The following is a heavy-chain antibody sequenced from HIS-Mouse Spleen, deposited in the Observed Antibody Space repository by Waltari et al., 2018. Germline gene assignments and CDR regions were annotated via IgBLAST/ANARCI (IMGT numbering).Heavy chain of an antibody. CDR2: IYYGGSN. J-gene: IGHJ2*01. CDR1: GGSISSSSYY. CDR3: AREIPYSSSWYDWYFDL. Sequence: QLQLQESGPGLVKPSETLSLTCTVSGGSISSSSYYWGWTRQPPGKGLEWIGSIYYGGSNYSNPSLKSRVTISVDTSKNQFSLKLSSVTAADTAVYYCAREIPYSSSWYDWYFDLWGRGTLVTVSS. V-gene: IGHV4-39*07. D-gene: IGHD6-13*01.